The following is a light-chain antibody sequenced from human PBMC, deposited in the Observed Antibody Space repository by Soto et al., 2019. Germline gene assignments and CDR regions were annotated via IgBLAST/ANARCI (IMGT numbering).Light chain of an antibody. J-gene: IGKJ1*01. V-gene: IGKV1-39*01. CDR1: QSIASR. Sequence: IHMTQSPNSLSASVGDRVTITCRGSQSIASRLNWYQQKPGSAPKLLIYGASTLESGVPSRFSGSGSGTDFTLTVSSLQVEDFTPYYCQQTAILPRTFGQGGNVDIK. CDR2: GAS. CDR3: QQTAILPRT.